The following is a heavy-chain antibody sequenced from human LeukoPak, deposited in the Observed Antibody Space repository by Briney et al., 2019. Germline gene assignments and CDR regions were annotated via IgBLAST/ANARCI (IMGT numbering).Heavy chain of an antibody. Sequence: SGGSLRLSCAASGFTVSSNYMSWVRRAPGKGLEWVSLIYSGGSTLYADSVKGRFTISRDNSKNTVFLQMSSLRAEDTAVYYCARGDIYWDYWGQGTQVTVSS. CDR1: GFTVSSNY. CDR3: ARGDIYWDY. V-gene: IGHV3-53*01. CDR2: IYSGGST. J-gene: IGHJ4*02. D-gene: IGHD2-15*01.